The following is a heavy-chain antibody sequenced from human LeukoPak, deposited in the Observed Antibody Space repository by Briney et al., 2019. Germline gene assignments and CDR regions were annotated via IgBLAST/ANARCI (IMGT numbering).Heavy chain of an antibody. V-gene: IGHV4-39*01. CDR1: GASVNSSIYY. Sequence: SETLSLTCTVSGASVNSSIYYWGWLRQPPGKGLEWIGSIYYSGNTYSNPSLKSRVIISADTSKNQFSLKLSSVTAADTAVYYCARRVSYYYYYMDVWGKGTTVTISS. D-gene: IGHD3-16*01. J-gene: IGHJ6*03. CDR2: IYYSGNT. CDR3: ARRVSYYYYYMDV.